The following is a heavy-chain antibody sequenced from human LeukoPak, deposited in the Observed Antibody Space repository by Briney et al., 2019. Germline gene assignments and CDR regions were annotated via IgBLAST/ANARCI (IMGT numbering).Heavy chain of an antibody. Sequence: SETLSLTCTVSGGSMSSYYWSWIRQPPGKGLEWIGYISYTGNTKYNPSLKSRVTISLDTSQRQFSLMLTSVTAADTAVYYCARVPFYGDYYYYMDVWGKGTTVTVSS. CDR3: ARVPFYGDYYYYMDV. V-gene: IGHV4-59*13. D-gene: IGHD4-17*01. CDR1: GGSMSSYY. J-gene: IGHJ6*03. CDR2: ISYTGNT.